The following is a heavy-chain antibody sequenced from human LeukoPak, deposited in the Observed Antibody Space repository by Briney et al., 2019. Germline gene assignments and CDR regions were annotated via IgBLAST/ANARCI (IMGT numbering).Heavy chain of an antibody. J-gene: IGHJ6*02. CDR3: ARASGRPYYYYGMDV. V-gene: IGHV1-18*01. D-gene: IGHD6-6*01. Sequence: ASVTVSCKASGYTFTNYVITWVRQPPGQGLEWMGWISAYNGNTNYAQKLQGRVTMTTDTSASTAYMELRSLRSADTAVYYCARASGRPYYYYGMDVWGQGTTVTVSS. CDR1: GYTFTNYV. CDR2: ISAYNGNT.